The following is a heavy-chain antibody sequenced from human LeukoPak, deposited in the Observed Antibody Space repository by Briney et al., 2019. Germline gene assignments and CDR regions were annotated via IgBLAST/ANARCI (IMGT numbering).Heavy chain of an antibody. V-gene: IGHV3-9*03. Sequence: GGSLRLSCAASGFTFDDYAMHWVRQAPGKGLEWVSGISWNSGSIGYADSVKGRFTISRDNAKNSLYLQMNSLRAEDMALYYCAIGTYYDVPDAFDIWGQGTMVTVSS. J-gene: IGHJ3*02. CDR1: GFTFDDYA. D-gene: IGHD3-3*01. CDR3: AIGTYYDVPDAFDI. CDR2: ISWNSGSI.